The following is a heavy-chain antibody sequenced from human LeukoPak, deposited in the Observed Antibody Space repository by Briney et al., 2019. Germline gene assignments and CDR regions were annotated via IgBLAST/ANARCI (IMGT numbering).Heavy chain of an antibody. CDR1: GGSFSGYY. V-gene: IGHV4-34*01. CDR3: ARGNQLDY. Sequence: PSETLSLTCAVYGGSFSGYYWSWIRQPPGKGLEWIGEISHSGSTNYNPSLKSRVTISVDTSKNQFSLKLSSVTAADTAVYYCARGNQLDYWGQGTLVTVSS. J-gene: IGHJ4*02. CDR2: ISHSGST.